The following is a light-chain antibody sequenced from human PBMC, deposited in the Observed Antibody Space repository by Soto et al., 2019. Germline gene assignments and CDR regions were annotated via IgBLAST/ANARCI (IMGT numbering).Light chain of an antibody. Sequence: AIQLTQSPSSLSASVGDRVTITCRASQGISSALAWYQQKPGEAPKLLIYDASSLESGVPSRFSGSGSWTDFTLTISSLQPEDFATYYCQQFNNYWLTFGGGTKVEIK. J-gene: IGKJ4*01. CDR1: QGISSA. V-gene: IGKV1D-13*01. CDR2: DAS. CDR3: QQFNNYWLT.